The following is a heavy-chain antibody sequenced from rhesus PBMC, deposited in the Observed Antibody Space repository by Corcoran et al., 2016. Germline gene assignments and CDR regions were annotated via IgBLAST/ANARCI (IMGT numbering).Heavy chain of an antibody. Sequence: QVQLQESGPGLVKPSETLSLTCTVSGSSISSTWWTLIRQPPGKGVEWIGEINGKSGNNNYNPSLKSRVTISKDASKNQFSLTLRSVSAADTAVYSCARGGGSSINSRGLGVLVTVSS. CDR3: ARGGGSSINS. D-gene: IGHD1-44*02. CDR2: INGKSGNN. V-gene: IGHV4-80*01. CDR1: GSSISSTW. J-gene: IGHJ4*01.